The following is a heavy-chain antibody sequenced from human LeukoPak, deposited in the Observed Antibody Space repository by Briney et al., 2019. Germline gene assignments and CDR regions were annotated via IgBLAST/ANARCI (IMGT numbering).Heavy chain of an antibody. J-gene: IGHJ4*02. V-gene: IGHV4-31*03. D-gene: IGHD4-17*01. CDR1: GGSISSGGYY. Sequence: SETLSLTCTVSGGSISSGGYYWRWIRQHRGKGLEWIGYIYYSGSTYYNPSLKSRVTISVDTSKNQFSLKLSSVTAADTAVYYCAKVFSLPYLDYGVDCWGQGTLVTVSS. CDR2: IYYSGST. CDR3: AKVFSLPYLDYGVDC.